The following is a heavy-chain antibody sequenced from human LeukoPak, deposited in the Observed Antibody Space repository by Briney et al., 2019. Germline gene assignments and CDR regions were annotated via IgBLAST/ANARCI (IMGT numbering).Heavy chain of an antibody. J-gene: IGHJ4*02. V-gene: IGHV3-48*04. Sequence: GGSLRLSCAASGFTFSSYSMNWVRQAPGKGLEWVSCISSGSSTTHYADSVKGRFTISRDNAKNSLCLQMNSLRAEDTAVYYCARDSQGSSSWYDYWGQGTLVTVSS. CDR1: GFTFSSYS. CDR3: ARDSQGSSSWYDY. CDR2: ISSGSSTT. D-gene: IGHD6-13*01.